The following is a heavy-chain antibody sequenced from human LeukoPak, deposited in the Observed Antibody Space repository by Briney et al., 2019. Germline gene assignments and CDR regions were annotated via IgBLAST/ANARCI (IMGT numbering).Heavy chain of an antibody. D-gene: IGHD3-22*01. CDR3: ARSQGYYDSSGYRWLDN. J-gene: IGHJ4*02. CDR2: XXTSGSX. V-gene: IGHV4-4*07. Sequence: PSETLSLTCTISGXXXXXXYXXXXXXPXGXXLXXXXXXXTSGSXNYNPYLKSRVTMSVDTSKNQFSLKLSSVTAADTAVYYCARSQGYYDSSGYRWLDNWGQGTLVTVSS. CDR1: GXXXXXXY.